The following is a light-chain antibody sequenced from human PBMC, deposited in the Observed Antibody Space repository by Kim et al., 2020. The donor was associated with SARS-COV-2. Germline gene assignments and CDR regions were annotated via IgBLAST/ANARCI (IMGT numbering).Light chain of an antibody. CDR1: RRDVGSYNR. Sequence: GQSGTVSCSGTRRDVGSYNRVSWYKQPPGTAPKLMIYEVHNRPSGVPDRFSGSKSDNTASLTISGLQAEDEADYYCSSYRSDSTFVFGTGTTVTVL. V-gene: IGLV2-18*02. CDR3: SSYRSDSTFV. CDR2: EVH. J-gene: IGLJ1*01.